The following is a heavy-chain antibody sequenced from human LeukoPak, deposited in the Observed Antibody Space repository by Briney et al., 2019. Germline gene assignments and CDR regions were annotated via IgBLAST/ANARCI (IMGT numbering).Heavy chain of an antibody. V-gene: IGHV3-9*01. CDR2: ISWNSGSI. CDR3: AKDPLSDIVATMGFDY. Sequence: SLRLSCAASGFTFDDYAMHWVRQAPGKGLEWVSGISWNSGSIGYADSVKGRFTISRDNAKNSLYLQMNSLRAEDTALYYCAKDPLSDIVATMGFDYWGQGTLVTVSS. CDR1: GFTFDDYA. D-gene: IGHD5-12*01. J-gene: IGHJ4*02.